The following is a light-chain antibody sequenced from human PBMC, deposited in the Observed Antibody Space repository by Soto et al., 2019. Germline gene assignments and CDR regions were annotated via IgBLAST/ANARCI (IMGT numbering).Light chain of an antibody. V-gene: IGLV2-14*03. J-gene: IGLJ1*01. Sequence: QSVRTQPASVSGPPGQSITISCTGTSSDVGGYNYVSWYQQHPGKAPKLIIYDVSNRPSGVSNRFSGSKSGNTASLTISGLQAEDEADYYCNSYTSSSTYVFGTGTKVTVL. CDR3: NSYTSSSTYV. CDR1: SSDVGGYNY. CDR2: DVS.